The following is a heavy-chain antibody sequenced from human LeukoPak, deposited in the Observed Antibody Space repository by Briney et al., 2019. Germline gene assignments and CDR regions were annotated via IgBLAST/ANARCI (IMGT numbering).Heavy chain of an antibody. CDR3: AREKNLGT. J-gene: IGHJ4*02. V-gene: IGHV3-7*05. CDR2: IKEDGSDK. D-gene: IGHD1-14*01. CDR1: AFTFRTYW. Sequence: GGSLRLSCAASAFTFRTYWMSWVRQAPGKRLEWVATIKEDGSDKYYVDPVKGRFTISRDNVKNSVYLQMNSLRAEDTAVYYCAREKNLGTWGQGALVTVSS.